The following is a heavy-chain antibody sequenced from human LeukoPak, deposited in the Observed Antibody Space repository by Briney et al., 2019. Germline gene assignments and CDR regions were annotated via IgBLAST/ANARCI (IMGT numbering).Heavy chain of an antibody. CDR1: GFTFSSYW. V-gene: IGHV3-7*01. D-gene: IGHD3-22*01. Sequence: PGGSLRLSCAASGFTFSSYWMSWVRQAPGKGLEWVANIKQDGSEKYYVDSVKGRFTISRDNAKNSLYLQMNSLGAEDTAVYYCARGKDDSSGYYFDYWGQGTLVTVSS. CDR2: IKQDGSEK. J-gene: IGHJ4*02. CDR3: ARGKDDSSGYYFDY.